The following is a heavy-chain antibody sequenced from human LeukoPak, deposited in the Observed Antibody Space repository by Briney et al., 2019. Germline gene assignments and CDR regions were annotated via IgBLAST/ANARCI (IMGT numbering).Heavy chain of an antibody. CDR3: ARVAGTYCSSTSCYNDYYYMDV. J-gene: IGHJ6*03. Sequence: SETLSLTCIVSGGSISSYYWSWIRQPPGKGLEWIGYIYYSGSTNYNPSLKSRVTISVDTSKNQFSLKLSSVTAADTAVYYCARVAGTYCSSTSCYNDYYYMDVWGKGTTVTVSS. D-gene: IGHD2-2*02. CDR2: IYYSGST. CDR1: GGSISSYY. V-gene: IGHV4-59*08.